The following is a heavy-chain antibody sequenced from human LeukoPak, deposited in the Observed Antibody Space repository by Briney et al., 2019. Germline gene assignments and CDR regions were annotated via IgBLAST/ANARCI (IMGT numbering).Heavy chain of an antibody. J-gene: IGHJ4*02. D-gene: IGHD3-22*01. CDR3: ASLPYYYDSSGYYDEY. Sequence: SETLSLTCTVSGGSISSSSYYWGWLRQPPGKGLEWIGSIYYSGSTYYNPSLKSRVTISVDTSKNQFSLKLSSVTAADTAVYYCASLPYYYDSSGYYDEYWGQGTLVTVSS. CDR2: IYYSGST. V-gene: IGHV4-39*01. CDR1: GGSISSSSYY.